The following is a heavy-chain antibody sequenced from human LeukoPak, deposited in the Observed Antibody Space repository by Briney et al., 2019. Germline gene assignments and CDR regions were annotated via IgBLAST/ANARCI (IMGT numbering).Heavy chain of an antibody. CDR2: IKQDGSEK. D-gene: IGHD6-19*01. CDR3: ARVSSVAGTDFDY. CDR1: GFTFSSYW. J-gene: IGHJ4*02. V-gene: IGHV3-7*01. Sequence: GGSLRLSCAASGFTFSSYWMSWARQAPGKGLEWVANIKQDGSEKYYVDSVKGRFTISRDNAKNSLYLQMNSLRAEDTAVYYCARVSSVAGTDFDYWGQGTLVTVSS.